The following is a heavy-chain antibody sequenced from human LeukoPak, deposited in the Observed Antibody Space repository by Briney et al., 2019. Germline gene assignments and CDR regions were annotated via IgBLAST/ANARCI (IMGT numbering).Heavy chain of an antibody. J-gene: IGHJ4*02. D-gene: IGHD4-17*01. CDR2: ISSSGSTI. CDR3: ARDYGDSPTQYYFDY. Sequence: PGGSLRLSCAASGFTFSSYEMNWVRQAPGKGLEWVSYISSSGSTIYYADSVKGRFTISRDNVKNSLYLQMNSLRAEDTAVYYCARDYGDSPTQYYFDYWGQGTLVTVSS. V-gene: IGHV3-48*03. CDR1: GFTFSSYE.